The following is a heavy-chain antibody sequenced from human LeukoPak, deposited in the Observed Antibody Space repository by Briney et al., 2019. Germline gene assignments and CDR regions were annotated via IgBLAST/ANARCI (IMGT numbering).Heavy chain of an antibody. CDR1: GYTFTSYD. V-gene: IGHV1-8*01. CDR2: MNPNSGNT. Sequence: ASVKVSCKASGYTFTSYDINWVRQATGQGLEWMGWMNPNSGNTGYAQKFQGRVTMTRNTSISTAYMELSSLRSEDTAVYYCAREELYCGSTSCYAWCDPWGQGTLVTVSS. J-gene: IGHJ5*02. D-gene: IGHD2-2*01. CDR3: AREELYCGSTSCYAWCDP.